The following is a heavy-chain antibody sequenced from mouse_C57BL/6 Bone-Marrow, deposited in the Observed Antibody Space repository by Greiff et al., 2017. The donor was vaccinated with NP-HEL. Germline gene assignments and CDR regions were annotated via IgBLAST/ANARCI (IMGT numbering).Heavy chain of an antibody. CDR3: VYYYGSSYAWFAY. J-gene: IGHJ3*01. Sequence: QVQLHQPGAELVKPGASVKMSCKASGYTFTSYWITWVKQRPGQGLEWIGDIYPGSGSTNYNEKFKSKATLTVDTSSSTAYMQLSSLTSEDSAVYYCVYYYGSSYAWFAYWGQGTLVTVSA. CDR2: IYPGSGST. V-gene: IGHV1-55*01. CDR1: GYTFTSYW. D-gene: IGHD1-1*01.